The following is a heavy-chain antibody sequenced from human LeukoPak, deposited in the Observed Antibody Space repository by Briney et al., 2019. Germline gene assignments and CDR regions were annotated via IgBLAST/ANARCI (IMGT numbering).Heavy chain of an antibody. V-gene: IGHV3-7*03. CDR3: ASQPAAADVDY. CDR2: IKQDGSQK. CDR1: GFTFSSYW. J-gene: IGHJ4*02. D-gene: IGHD2-2*01. Sequence: GGSLRLSCAASGFTFSSYWMTWVRQAPGKGLEWVANIKQDGSQKTYVESVKGRFTISRDNAKNSLYLQMNSLRADDTGVYYCASQPAAADVDYWGQGTLVTVSS.